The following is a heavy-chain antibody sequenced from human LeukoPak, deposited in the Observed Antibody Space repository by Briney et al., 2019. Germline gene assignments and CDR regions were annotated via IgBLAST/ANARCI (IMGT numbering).Heavy chain of an antibody. D-gene: IGHD4-17*01. V-gene: IGHV4-39*07. CDR2: IYYSGST. Sequence: SETLSLTCTVSGGSISSSSYYWGWIRQPPGKGLEWIGSIYYSGSTYYNPSLKSRVTISVNTSKNQFSLKLSSVTVADTAVYYCARDQGNGDYVGWFDPWGQGTLVTVSS. CDR1: GGSISSSSYY. J-gene: IGHJ5*02. CDR3: ARDQGNGDYVGWFDP.